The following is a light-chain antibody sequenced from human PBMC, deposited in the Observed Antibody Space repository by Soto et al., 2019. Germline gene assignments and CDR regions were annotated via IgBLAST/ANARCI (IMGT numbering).Light chain of an antibody. CDR3: SSYTSSSTIYV. J-gene: IGLJ1*01. CDR2: EVS. V-gene: IGLV2-14*01. CDR1: ISDVGGYNY. Sequence: QSVLTQPASLSGSPGRSITISCTGTISDVGGYNYVSWYQQHPGKAPKLMIYEVSNRPSGVSNRFSGSKSGNTASLTISGLQAEDEADYYCSSYTSSSTIYVFGTGTKVTVL.